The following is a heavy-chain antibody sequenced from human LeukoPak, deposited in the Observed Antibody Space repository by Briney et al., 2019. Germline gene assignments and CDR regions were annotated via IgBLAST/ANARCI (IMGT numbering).Heavy chain of an antibody. CDR1: GFTFSSYS. D-gene: IGHD1-26*01. J-gene: IGHJ3*02. Sequence: GGSLRLSCAASGFTFSSYSMNWVRQAPGKGLEWVSSISSSSSYICYADSVKGRFTISRDNSKNTLYLQMNSLRAEDTAVYYCARESNGSYDAFDIWGQGTMVTVSS. CDR3: ARESNGSYDAFDI. CDR2: ISSSSSYI. V-gene: IGHV3-21*01.